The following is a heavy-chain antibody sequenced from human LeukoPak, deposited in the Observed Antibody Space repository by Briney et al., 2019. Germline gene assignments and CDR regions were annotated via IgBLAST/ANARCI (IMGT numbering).Heavy chain of an antibody. CDR3: AKPQFLRQWRPPFDY. V-gene: IGHV3-23*01. Sequence: GGSLRLSCAASGFTFSSYAMSWVRQAPGKGLEWVSAISGSGGSTYYADSVKGRFTISRDNSKNTLYLQMNSLRAEDTAVYYCAKPQFLRQWRPPFDYWGQGTLVTVSS. CDR2: ISGSGGST. J-gene: IGHJ4*02. D-gene: IGHD6-19*01. CDR1: GFTFSSYA.